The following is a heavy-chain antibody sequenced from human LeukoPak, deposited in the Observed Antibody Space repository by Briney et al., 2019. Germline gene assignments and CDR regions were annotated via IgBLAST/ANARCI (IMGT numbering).Heavy chain of an antibody. CDR3: ARDDCGDTCYPGGY. D-gene: IGHD2-21*01. CDR2: INAGNGHT. V-gene: IGHV1-3*01. CDR1: GYTFTKYV. J-gene: IGHJ4*02. Sequence: GASVKVSCKASGYTFTKYVVHWVRQAPGQRPEWMGWINAGNGHTQYSPNFRGRVTITRDTSASTAYMELSSLTSEDTALYYCARDDCGDTCYPGGYWGQGTLVTVSS.